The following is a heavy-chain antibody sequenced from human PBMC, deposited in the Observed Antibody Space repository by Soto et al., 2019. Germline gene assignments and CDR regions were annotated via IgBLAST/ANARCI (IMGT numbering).Heavy chain of an antibody. J-gene: IGHJ4*02. CDR3: VKGRGGNYEWYYFDY. CDR2: ISWNSGGI. V-gene: IGHV3-9*01. CDR1: GFTFDDYA. D-gene: IGHD1-26*01. Sequence: EVQLVESGGGLVQPGRSLRLSCAASGFTFDDYAMHWVRQAPGKGLEWVSGISWNSGGIGYADSVKGRFTISRYNAKNSLYRQMNSLRAEDTALYYCVKGRGGNYEWYYFDYWGQGTLVTVSS.